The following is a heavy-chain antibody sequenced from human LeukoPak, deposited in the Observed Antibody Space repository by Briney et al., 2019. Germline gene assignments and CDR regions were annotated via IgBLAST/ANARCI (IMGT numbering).Heavy chain of an antibody. CDR2: ISAYNGNT. V-gene: IGHV1-18*01. CDR3: ARGYCSSTSCYYGTYYYYGMDV. J-gene: IGHJ6*02. Sequence: GASVKVSCKASGYTFTSYGISWVRQAPGQGLEWMGWISAYNGNTNYAQKLQGRVTMTRDTSTSTVYMELSGLRSEDTAVYYCARGYCSSTSCYYGTYYYYGMDVWGQGTTVTVSS. D-gene: IGHD2-2*01. CDR1: GYTFTSYG.